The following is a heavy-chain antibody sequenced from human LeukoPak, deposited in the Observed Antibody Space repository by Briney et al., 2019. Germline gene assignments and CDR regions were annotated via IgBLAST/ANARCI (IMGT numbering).Heavy chain of an antibody. CDR2: FDPEDGET. CDR1: GYTLTELS. D-gene: IGHD6-13*01. CDR3: ARESFVKQAGPLKNNWFDP. Sequence: ASVKVSCKVPGYTLTELSMHWVRQAPGKGLEWMGGFDPEDGETIYAQKFQGRVTITADKSTSTAYMELSSLRSEDTAVYYCARESFVKQAGPLKNNWFDPWGQGTLVTVSS. J-gene: IGHJ5*02. V-gene: IGHV1-24*01.